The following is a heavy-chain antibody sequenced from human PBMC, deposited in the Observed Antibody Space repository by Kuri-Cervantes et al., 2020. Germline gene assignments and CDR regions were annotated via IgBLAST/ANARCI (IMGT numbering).Heavy chain of an antibody. CDR1: GGSISSYY. Sequence: GSLRLSCTVSGGSISSYYWSWIRQPPRKGLEWIGYIYYSGSTNYNPSLKSRVTISVDTSKNQFSLKLSSVTAADTAVYYCARSRTAARRSWFDPWGQGTLVTVSS. CDR3: ARSRTAARRSWFDP. D-gene: IGHD6-6*01. CDR2: IYYSGST. J-gene: IGHJ5*02. V-gene: IGHV4-59*12.